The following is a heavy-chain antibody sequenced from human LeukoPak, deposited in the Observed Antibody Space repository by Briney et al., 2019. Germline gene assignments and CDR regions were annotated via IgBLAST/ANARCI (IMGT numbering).Heavy chain of an antibody. D-gene: IGHD6-19*01. Sequence: GGSLRLSCVASGFTFSSYAMNWVRQTPGKGLEWVSVISGPGSTTYYADSVKGRFTISRDNSKNTLYLRMNSLRAEDTAVYYCAKAFSGWSYFDCWGQGTLVTVSS. V-gene: IGHV3-23*01. J-gene: IGHJ4*02. CDR1: GFTFSSYA. CDR3: AKAFSGWSYFDC. CDR2: ISGPGSTT.